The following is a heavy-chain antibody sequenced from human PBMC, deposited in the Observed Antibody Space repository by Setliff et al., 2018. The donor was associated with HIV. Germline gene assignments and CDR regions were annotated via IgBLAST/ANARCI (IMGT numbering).Heavy chain of an antibody. D-gene: IGHD3-16*01. V-gene: IGHV1-8*01. J-gene: IGHJ5*02. CDR1: GYTFSSND. CDR3: ASGVLITFGYQNWFDP. CDR2: MNPNSGNT. Sequence: ASVKVSCKASGYTFSSNDINWVRQATGQGLEWMGWMNPNSGNTGYAQKFQGRVTMTRDTSTSTVYMELRSLISDDTAVYYCASGVLITFGYQNWFDPWGQGTLVTVSS.